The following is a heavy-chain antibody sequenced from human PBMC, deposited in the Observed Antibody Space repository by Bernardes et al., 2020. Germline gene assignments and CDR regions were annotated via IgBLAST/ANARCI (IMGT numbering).Heavy chain of an antibody. CDR3: ARADNWFDP. CDR2: ISAYNGNT. V-gene: IGHV1-18*01. Sequence: ASVKVSCKASGYTFTSYGISWVRQAPGQGLEWMGWISAYNGNTNYAQKLQGRVTMTTDTSISTAYMELSRLRSDDTAVYYCARADNWFDPWGQGTLVTVSS. J-gene: IGHJ5*02. CDR1: GYTFTSYG.